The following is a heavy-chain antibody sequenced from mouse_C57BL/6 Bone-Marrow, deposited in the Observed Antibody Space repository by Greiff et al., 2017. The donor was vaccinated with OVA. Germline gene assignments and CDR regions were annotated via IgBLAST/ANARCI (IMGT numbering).Heavy chain of an antibody. V-gene: IGHV14-2*01. D-gene: IGHD1-1*01. CDR2: IDPEDGET. CDR3: ARSDLLLRRAMDY. J-gene: IGHJ4*01. Sequence: VQLKESGAELVKPGASVKLSCTASGFNIKDYYMPWVKQRTEQGLEWIGRIDPEDGETKYAPKFQGKDTITADTSSNTAYLQLSSLTSEDTAVYYCARSDLLLRRAMDYWGQGTSVTVSS. CDR1: GFNIKDYY.